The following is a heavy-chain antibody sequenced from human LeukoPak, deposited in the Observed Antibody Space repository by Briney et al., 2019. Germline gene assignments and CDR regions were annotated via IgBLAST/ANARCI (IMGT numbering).Heavy chain of an antibody. CDR3: ARGPITVEMATISGISSGNYNWFDP. V-gene: IGHV4-30-2*01. D-gene: IGHD5-24*01. J-gene: IGHJ5*02. CDR2: IYHSGST. CDR1: GGSISSGGYY. Sequence: SETLSLTCTVSGGSISSGGYYWSWIRQPPGKGLEWIGYIYHSGSTYYNPSLKSRVTISVDRSKNQFSLKLSSVTAADTAVYYCARGPITVEMATISGISSGNYNWFDPWGQGTLVTVSS.